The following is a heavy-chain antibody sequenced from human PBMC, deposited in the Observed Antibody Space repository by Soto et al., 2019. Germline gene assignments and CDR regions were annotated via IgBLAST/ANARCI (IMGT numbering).Heavy chain of an antibody. CDR1: GGAISSSSYY. Sequence: SETLSLSCTVSGGAISSSSYYWGWIRQPPGKGLEWIGSIYYSGSTYYNPSLKSRVTISVDTSKNQFSLKLSSVTAAHTAVYYCARDSPDLIVLRYFAWFERNWFEPWGQGTLVTVSS. CDR2: IYYSGST. J-gene: IGHJ5*02. V-gene: IGHV4-39*02. CDR3: ARDSPDLIVLRYFAWFERNWFEP. D-gene: IGHD3-9*01.